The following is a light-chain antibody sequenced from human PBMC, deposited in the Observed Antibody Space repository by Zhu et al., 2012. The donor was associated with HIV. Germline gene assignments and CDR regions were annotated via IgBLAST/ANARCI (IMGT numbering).Light chain of an antibody. CDR1: QSVYKW. CDR3: QQYYTPSYT. Sequence: DIQMTQSPSTLSASVGDRVTITCRASQSVYKWLAWYQQKPEKAPKLLIYEASSLETGVPSRFSGSGPETEFTLTISSLQPDDFASYSCQQYYTPSYTFGQGTKLQIK. J-gene: IGKJ2*01. CDR2: EAS. V-gene: IGKV1-5*03.